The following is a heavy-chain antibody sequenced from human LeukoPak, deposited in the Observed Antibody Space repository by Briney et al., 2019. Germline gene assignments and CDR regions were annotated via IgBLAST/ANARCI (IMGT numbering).Heavy chain of an antibody. V-gene: IGHV3-30*02. Sequence: GGSLRLSCAASGFTFSNAWMSWVRQAPGKGLEWLAFIWYDEITKNYADSVKGRFTISRDNSKNTLYVQMNSLRPDDTAVYYCAKDSSDYYFDYWGQGTLVTVSS. J-gene: IGHJ4*02. CDR2: IWYDEITK. CDR1: GFTFSNAW. D-gene: IGHD3-22*01. CDR3: AKDSSDYYFDY.